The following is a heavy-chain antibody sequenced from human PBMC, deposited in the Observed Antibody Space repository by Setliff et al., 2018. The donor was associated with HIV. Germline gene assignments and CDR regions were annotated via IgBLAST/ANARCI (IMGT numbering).Heavy chain of an antibody. D-gene: IGHD3-22*01. CDR1: GRSLSGYY. V-gene: IGHV4-34*01. J-gene: IGHJ3*02. CDR3: ARAPGTSMIVLVTHVAFDI. CDR2: INQSGST. Sequence: SETLSLTCAVYGRSLSGYYWSWIRQPPGKGLEWIGEINQSGSTNYNPSLKSRVTISVDTSKNQFSLKLSSVTAADTAVYYCARAPGTSMIVLVTHVAFDIWGQGTMVTVSS.